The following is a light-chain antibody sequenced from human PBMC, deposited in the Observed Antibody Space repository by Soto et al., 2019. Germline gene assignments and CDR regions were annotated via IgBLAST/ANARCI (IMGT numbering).Light chain of an antibody. CDR3: SSYAGSNSRLV. Sequence: QSALTQPPSASGSPGQSVTISCTGTSSDVGGYNYVSWYQQHPGKAPKLMIYEVSKRPSGVPDRFSGSKSGNTASLTVSGLQAEDEADYYCSSYAGSNSRLVFGGGTKLTVL. CDR1: SSDVGGYNY. V-gene: IGLV2-8*01. J-gene: IGLJ3*02. CDR2: EVS.